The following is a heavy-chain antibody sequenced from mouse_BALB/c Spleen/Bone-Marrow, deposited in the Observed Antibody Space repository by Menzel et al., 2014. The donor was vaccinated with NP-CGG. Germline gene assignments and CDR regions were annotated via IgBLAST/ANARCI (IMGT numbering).Heavy chain of an antibody. CDR2: IDTSDSYT. CDR1: GYAFTDYW. Sequence: QVQLQQSGAELEMPGASVKMSCKASGYAFTDYWMHWVKQRPGQGLEWIGAIDTSDSYTSYNQKFKGKATLTVDESSSTAYMQLSSLTSEDSAVYYCARDYYGRGWYFDVWGAGTTVTVSS. V-gene: IGHV1-69*01. CDR3: ARDYYGRGWYFDV. D-gene: IGHD1-1*01. J-gene: IGHJ1*01.